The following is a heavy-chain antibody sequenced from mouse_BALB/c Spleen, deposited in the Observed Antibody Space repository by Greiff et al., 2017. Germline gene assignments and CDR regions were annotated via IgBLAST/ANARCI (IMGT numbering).Heavy chain of an antibody. CDR1: GYTFTDYE. CDR2: IDPANGNT. D-gene: IGHD3-3*01. J-gene: IGHJ4*01. CDR3: AIERGRGLYAMDY. V-gene: IGHV14-1*02. Sequence: EVQLQQSGAELVRPGASVTLSCKASGYTFTDYEMHWVKQTPVHGLEWIGRIDPANGNTKYDPKFQGKATITADTSSNTAYLQLRSLTSEDTAVYDCAIERGRGLYAMDYWGQGTTVTVSS.